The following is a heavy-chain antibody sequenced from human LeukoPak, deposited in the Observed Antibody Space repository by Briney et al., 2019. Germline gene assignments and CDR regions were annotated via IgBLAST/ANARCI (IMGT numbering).Heavy chain of an antibody. D-gene: IGHD3-10*01. Sequence: ASVNVSCKASEYTFTIYYIHWVRQAPGQGLEWMGWINPNTGGTNFAQKFQGRVTMTRDTSISTVYMELSRLRSDDTAVYYCTRDMVRAYKFDPWGQGTLVTVSS. J-gene: IGHJ5*02. CDR1: EYTFTIYY. CDR2: INPNTGGT. CDR3: TRDMVRAYKFDP. V-gene: IGHV1-2*02.